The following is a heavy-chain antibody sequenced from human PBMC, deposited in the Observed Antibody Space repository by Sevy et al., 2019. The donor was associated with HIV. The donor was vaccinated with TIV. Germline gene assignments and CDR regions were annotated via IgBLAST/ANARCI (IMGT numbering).Heavy chain of an antibody. Sequence: SETLSLTCTVSGGSISSGGYYWSWIRQHPGKGLEWIGYICYSGSTYYNPSLKSRVTISVDTSKNQFSLKLSTVTAADTAVYYCASTIMAARYYYDSSAYVIDYWGQGTLVTVSS. CDR1: GGSISSGGYY. J-gene: IGHJ4*02. D-gene: IGHD3-22*01. CDR3: ASTIMAARYYYDSSAYVIDY. V-gene: IGHV4-31*03. CDR2: ICYSGST.